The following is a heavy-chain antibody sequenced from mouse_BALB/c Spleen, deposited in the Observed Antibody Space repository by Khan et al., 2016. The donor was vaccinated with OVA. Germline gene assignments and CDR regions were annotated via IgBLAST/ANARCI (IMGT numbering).Heavy chain of an antibody. CDR1: GCTFSSYY. D-gene: IGHD2-10*02. J-gene: IGHJ3*01. Sequence: QVQLQQPGAELVKPGASVKLSCKASGCTFSSYYMYWVKQRPGQGLEWIGGINPSNGGTNFNEKFKTKATLTVDKSSSTAYMQLSSLTSEDSAVYYCTRSGYGNPFAYWGQGTLVTVSA. CDR2: INPSNGGT. V-gene: IGHV1S81*02. CDR3: TRSGYGNPFAY.